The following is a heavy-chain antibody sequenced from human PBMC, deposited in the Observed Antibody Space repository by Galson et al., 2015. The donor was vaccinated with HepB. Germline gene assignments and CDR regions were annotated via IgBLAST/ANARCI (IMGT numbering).Heavy chain of an antibody. J-gene: IGHJ4*02. CDR2: ISAYNGNT. D-gene: IGHD6-13*01. Sequence: SVKVSCKASGYTFTSYGISWVRKAPGQGLEWMGWISAYNGNTNYAQKLKGRVTMTTDTSTSTAYMELRSLRSDDTAVYYCARDGGGPSRYSSSPKPWDYWGQGTLVTVSS. CDR1: GYTFTSYG. V-gene: IGHV1-18*04. CDR3: ARDGGGPSRYSSSPKPWDY.